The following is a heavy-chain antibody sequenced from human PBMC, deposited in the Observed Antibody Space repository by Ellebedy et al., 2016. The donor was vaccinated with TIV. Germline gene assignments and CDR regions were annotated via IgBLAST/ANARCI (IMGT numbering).Heavy chain of an antibody. J-gene: IGHJ6*02. CDR1: GYTFTTYA. V-gene: IGHV1-3*01. D-gene: IGHD3-9*01. Sequence: AASVKVSCKASGYTFTTYAIHWVRQAPGQRPEWMGWINAGIGNTKYSENFQGRFTITTDTSASTAYMELSSLRSEDTAVYYCARRFDIVTGSYPRGYYGLDIWGQGTTVTVSS. CDR3: ARRFDIVTGSYPRGYYGLDI. CDR2: INAGIGNT.